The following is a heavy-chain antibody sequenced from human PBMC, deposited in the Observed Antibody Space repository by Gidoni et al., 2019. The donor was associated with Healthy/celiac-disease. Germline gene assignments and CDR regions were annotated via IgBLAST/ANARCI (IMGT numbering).Heavy chain of an antibody. CDR2: ISAYNGNT. CDR1: GYTFTSYC. D-gene: IGHD2-15*01. V-gene: IGHV1-18*01. Sequence: QVQLVQSGPEVKKPGASVKVSCKASGYTFTSYCISWVRQAPGQGLEWMGWISAYNGNTNYAQKLQGRVTMTTDTSTSTAYMELRSLRSDDTAVYYCAVGCSGGSCYSGLDPYYYYYGMDVWGQGTTVTVSS. J-gene: IGHJ6*02. CDR3: AVGCSGGSCYSGLDPYYYYYGMDV.